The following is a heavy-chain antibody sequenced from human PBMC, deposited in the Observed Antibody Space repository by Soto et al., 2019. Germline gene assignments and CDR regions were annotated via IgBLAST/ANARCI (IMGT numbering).Heavy chain of an antibody. J-gene: IGHJ2*01. D-gene: IGHD1-1*01. CDR2: IYWDDDK. CDR3: APVYRDGYWYFAL. V-gene: IGHV2-5*02. Sequence: QITLKESGPTLVKPTQTLTLTCTFSGFSLSTSGVGVGWIRQLPVKALEWLTLIYWDDDKRYSPSLKSTLTITKDSSKNQVVFTTTYMTSADTATYYRAPVYRDGYWYFALWGSGNLVTVSS. CDR1: GFSLSTSGVG.